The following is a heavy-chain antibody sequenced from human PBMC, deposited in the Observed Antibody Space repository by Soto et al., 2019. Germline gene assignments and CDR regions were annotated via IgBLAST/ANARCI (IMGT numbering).Heavy chain of an antibody. D-gene: IGHD3-10*01. Sequence: EVQLLESGGGLVQPGGSLRLSCVGSGFTFSRYVMSWVRQAPGKGLEWVSVISGSGGASYYTDSVKGRFTISRDNSKNTLYLEMKSVDAGDTAVYYCERDDGDYFYNHMDVWGKGTTVTVSS. CDR3: ERDDGDYFYNHMDV. V-gene: IGHV3-23*01. CDR1: GFTFSRYV. CDR2: ISGSGGAS. J-gene: IGHJ6*03.